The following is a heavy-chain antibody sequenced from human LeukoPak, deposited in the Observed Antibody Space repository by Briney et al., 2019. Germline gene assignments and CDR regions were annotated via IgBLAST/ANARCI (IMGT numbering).Heavy chain of an antibody. J-gene: IGHJ5*02. CDR1: GGSISSYY. CDR2: IHYSGST. Sequence: SEALSLTCTVSGGSISSYYWSWIRQPPGKGLEWIGYIHYSGSTDYDPSLKSRVTISVDTSKNHFSLKLSSVTAADTAVYYCARGLVGHNWFDPWGQGTLVTVSS. CDR3: ARGLVGHNWFDP. D-gene: IGHD2-8*02. V-gene: IGHV4-59*01.